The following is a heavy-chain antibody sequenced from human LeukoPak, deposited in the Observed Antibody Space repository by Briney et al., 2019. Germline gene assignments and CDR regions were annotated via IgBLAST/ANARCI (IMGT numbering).Heavy chain of an antibody. CDR2: ISAYNGNT. Sequence: GDSVKVSCKASGYTFTSYGISWVRQAPGQGLEWMGWISAYNGNTNYAQKLQGRVTMTTDTSTSTAYMELRSLRSDDTAVYYCASPSGSSSWYYFDYWGQGTLVTVSS. CDR1: GYTFTSYG. D-gene: IGHD6-13*01. J-gene: IGHJ4*02. V-gene: IGHV1-18*01. CDR3: ASPSGSSSWYYFDY.